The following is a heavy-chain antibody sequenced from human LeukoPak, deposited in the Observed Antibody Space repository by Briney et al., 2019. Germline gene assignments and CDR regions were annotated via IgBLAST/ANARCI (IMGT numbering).Heavy chain of an antibody. J-gene: IGHJ4*02. CDR1: GFTSSNAW. CDR3: TTDVQWVVLGDFDY. D-gene: IGHD6-19*01. Sequence: PGGRLRHSCAPSGFTSSNAWMSCVRSTPGERVGWVGRIKTEAYGGTTDYAAPVKGRFTISIDNSKTTLYLQMNSLKPEDTAVYYCTTDVQWVVLGDFDYWGQGTLVTVSS. CDR2: IKTEAYGGTT. V-gene: IGHV3-15*01.